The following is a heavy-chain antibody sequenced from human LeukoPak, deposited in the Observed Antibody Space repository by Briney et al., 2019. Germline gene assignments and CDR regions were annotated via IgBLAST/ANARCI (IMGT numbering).Heavy chain of an antibody. Sequence: GGSLRLSCAASGFSFSSFAMTWVRQAPGEGLEWVSSITGGHYATYNTDSVKGRFTISRDNAKNTLYLQMNSLRADDTAIYYCTKDPNGDYIGAFDPWGQGTLVTASS. CDR2: ITGGHYAT. D-gene: IGHD4-17*01. V-gene: IGHV3-23*01. CDR3: TKDPNGDYIGAFDP. CDR1: GFSFSSFA. J-gene: IGHJ5*02.